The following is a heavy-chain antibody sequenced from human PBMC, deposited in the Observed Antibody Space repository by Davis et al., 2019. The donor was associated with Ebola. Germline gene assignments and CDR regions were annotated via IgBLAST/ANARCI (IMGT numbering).Heavy chain of an antibody. Sequence: GGSLRLSCADSGITFSSYWMSWVRQAPGKGLEWVANIKQDGSEKYYVDSVKGRFTISRDNAKNSLYLQMNSLRAEDTAVYYCARDTKAAHAPWGQGTLVTVSS. CDR1: GITFSSYW. V-gene: IGHV3-7*03. CDR3: ARDTKAAHAP. CDR2: IKQDGSEK. J-gene: IGHJ5*02. D-gene: IGHD6-6*01.